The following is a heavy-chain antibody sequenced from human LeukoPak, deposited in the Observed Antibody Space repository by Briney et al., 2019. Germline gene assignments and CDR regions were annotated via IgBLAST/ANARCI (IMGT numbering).Heavy chain of an antibody. CDR1: GFTFSTYW. V-gene: IGHV3-74*01. J-gene: IGHJ4*02. D-gene: IGHD2-2*01. CDR3: ATGVPAVTVFGY. CDR2: INSDGSST. Sequence: PGGSLTLSCAASGFTFSTYWMHWVRHAPGTGLVWVSLINSDGSSTIYADSVEGRFTLSRDNAKNTLYLQMNSLRAEDTAVYYCATGVPAVTVFGYWRQGTPVSVSS.